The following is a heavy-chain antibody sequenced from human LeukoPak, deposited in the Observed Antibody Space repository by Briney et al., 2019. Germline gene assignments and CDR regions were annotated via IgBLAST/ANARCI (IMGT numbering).Heavy chain of an antibody. D-gene: IGHD6-13*01. CDR1: GYRFNSYW. V-gene: IGHV5-51*01. J-gene: IGHJ4*02. CDR2: IYGGDSET. Sequence: GESLKIPCKGSGYRFNSYWIGWLRQMPGKDLEWMGVIYGGDSETRYSPSFQGHVTISADKSISTAYLQWSSLKASDTAMYYCARLSEELEAHFYFWGQGTPVNVSS. CDR3: ARLSEELEAHFYF.